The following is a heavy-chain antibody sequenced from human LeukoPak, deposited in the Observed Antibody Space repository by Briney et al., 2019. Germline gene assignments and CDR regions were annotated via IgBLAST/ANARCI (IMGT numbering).Heavy chain of an antibody. CDR3: ARDDRFLEWLFNYYGMDV. CDR1: GFTFSSYE. V-gene: IGHV3-48*03. Sequence: GGSLRLSCAASGFTFSSYEMNWVRQAPGKGLEWVSYISSSGSTIYYADSVKGRFTISRDNAKNSLYLQMNSLRAEDTAVYYCARDDRFLEWLFNYYGMDVWGQGTRSPSP. CDR2: ISSSGSTI. J-gene: IGHJ6*02. D-gene: IGHD3-3*01.